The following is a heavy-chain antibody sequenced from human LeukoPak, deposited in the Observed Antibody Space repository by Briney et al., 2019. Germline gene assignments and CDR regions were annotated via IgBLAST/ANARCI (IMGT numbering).Heavy chain of an antibody. D-gene: IGHD3-10*01. V-gene: IGHV3-21*01. CDR2: ISSSSSYI. CDR3: ARGNYGSGSPNWFDP. Sequence: GGSLGLSCAASGFTFSSYSMNWVRQAPGKRLEWVSSISSSSSYIYYADSVKGRFTISRDNAKNSLYLQMNSLRAEDTAVYYCARGNYGSGSPNWFDPWGQGTLVTVSS. CDR1: GFTFSSYS. J-gene: IGHJ5*02.